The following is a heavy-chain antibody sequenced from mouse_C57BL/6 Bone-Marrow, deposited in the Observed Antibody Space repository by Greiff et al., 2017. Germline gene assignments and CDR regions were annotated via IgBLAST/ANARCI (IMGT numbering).Heavy chain of an antibody. D-gene: IGHD4-1*01. CDR2: IDPEDGET. J-gene: IGHJ2*01. Sequence: EVHLVESGAELVKPGASVKLSCTASGFNIKDYYMHWVKQRTEQGLEWIGRIDPEDGETKYAPTFQGKATITADTSSNTAYLQLSSLTSEDTAVYYCARWEGGYWGQGTTLTVSS. CDR1: GFNIKDYY. CDR3: ARWEGGY. V-gene: IGHV14-2*01.